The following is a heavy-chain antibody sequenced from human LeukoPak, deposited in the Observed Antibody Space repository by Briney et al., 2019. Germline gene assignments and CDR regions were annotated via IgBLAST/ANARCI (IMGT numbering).Heavy chain of an antibody. CDR3: ARELTSSSD. CDR1: GYIFTNYG. CDR2: ISVHNGKT. D-gene: IGHD2-2*01. Sequence: GASVKVSCKASGYIFTNYGITWVRQALGQGLEWMGWISVHNGKTNFAQKFRGRVTMTTDTSTNTAYMEVRSLTSDDTAVYYCARELTSSSDWGQGTLVTVSS. V-gene: IGHV1-18*04. J-gene: IGHJ4*02.